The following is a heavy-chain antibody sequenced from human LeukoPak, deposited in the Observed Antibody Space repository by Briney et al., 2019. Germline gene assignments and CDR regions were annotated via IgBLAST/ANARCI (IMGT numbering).Heavy chain of an antibody. Sequence: SETLSLTCTVSGGSIGGYYWSWIRQPPGKGLEWIGEINHSGSTNYNPSLKSRVTISVDTSKNQFSLKLSSVTAADTAVYYCARGGPVVVVVAATRYFDYWGRGTLVTVSS. CDR3: ARGGPVVVVVAATRYFDY. V-gene: IGHV4-34*01. CDR1: GGSIGGYY. D-gene: IGHD2-15*01. CDR2: INHSGST. J-gene: IGHJ4*02.